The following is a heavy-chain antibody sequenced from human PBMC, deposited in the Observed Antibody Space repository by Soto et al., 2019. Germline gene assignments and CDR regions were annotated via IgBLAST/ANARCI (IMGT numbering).Heavy chain of an antibody. CDR2: ISSSSSII. V-gene: IGHV3-48*01. CDR1: GFTFSSYS. J-gene: IGHJ5*02. D-gene: IGHD6-19*01. Sequence: GGSLRLSCAASGFTFSSYSMNWVRQAPGKGLEWVSYISSSSSIIYYADSVKGRFTISRDNAKNSLYLQMNSLRAEDTAVYYCARDLYSSGWSLAWGQGTLVTVSS. CDR3: ARDLYSSGWSLA.